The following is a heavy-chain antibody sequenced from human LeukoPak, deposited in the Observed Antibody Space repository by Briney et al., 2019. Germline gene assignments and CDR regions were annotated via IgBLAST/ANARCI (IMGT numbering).Heavy chain of an antibody. Sequence: GGSLRLSCAASGFTFSSYWMSWVRQAPGKGLEWVANIKQDGSEKYYVDSVKGRFTISRDNAKNSLYLQMNSLRAEDTAVYYCARERDYGGTYDAFDIWGQGTMVTVSS. CDR1: GFTFSSYW. J-gene: IGHJ3*02. CDR2: IKQDGSEK. D-gene: IGHD4-23*01. V-gene: IGHV3-7*01. CDR3: ARERDYGGTYDAFDI.